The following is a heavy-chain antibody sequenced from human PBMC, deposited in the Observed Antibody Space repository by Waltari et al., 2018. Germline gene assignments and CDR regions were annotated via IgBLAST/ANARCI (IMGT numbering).Heavy chain of an antibody. CDR3: TRVSGSGWSDY. V-gene: IGHV3-49*03. CDR2: IRSKAYGGTT. J-gene: IGHJ4*02. D-gene: IGHD6-19*01. CDR1: GFTFGDYA. Sequence: EVQLVESGGGLVQPGRSLRLPCTASGFTFGDYAMSWFRQAPGKGLEWVGFIRSKAYGGTTEYAASVKGRFTISRDDSKSIAYLQMNSLKTEDTAVYYCTRVSGSGWSDYWGQGTLVTVSS.